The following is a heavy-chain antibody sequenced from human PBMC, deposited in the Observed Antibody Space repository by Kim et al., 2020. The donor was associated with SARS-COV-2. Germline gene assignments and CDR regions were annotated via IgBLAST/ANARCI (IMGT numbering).Heavy chain of an antibody. D-gene: IGHD3-16*01. CDR3: ARGALG. J-gene: IGHJ4*02. CDR2: MSPDGNNR. Sequence: GGSLRLSCAGSGFTFSSSWMSWVRQASGKGLEWVAHMSPDGNNRYYVDSVKGRFTISRDNAENSLHLQMNSLRVEDTALYYCARGALGWGQGPLVTVSS. V-gene: IGHV3-7*01. CDR1: GFTFSSSW.